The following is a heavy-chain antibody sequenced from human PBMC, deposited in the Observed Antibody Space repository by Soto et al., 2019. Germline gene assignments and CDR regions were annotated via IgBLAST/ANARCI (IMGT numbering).Heavy chain of an antibody. CDR3: ARDRGHYYGPYGMDV. D-gene: IGHD3-10*01. Sequence: SLTRSVTRTVSDGSVSSCCYYWIRNRQHPGKGLEWIGCIYTSGSTNYNPSLKSRVTMSVDTSKNQFSLKLSSVTAADTAVYYCARDRGHYYGPYGMDVWGQGTTVTVSS. V-gene: IGHV4-61*01. CDR1: DGSVSSCCYY. CDR2: IYTSGST. J-gene: IGHJ6*02.